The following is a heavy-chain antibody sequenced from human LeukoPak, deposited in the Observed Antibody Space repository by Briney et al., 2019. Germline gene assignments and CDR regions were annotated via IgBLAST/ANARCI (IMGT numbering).Heavy chain of an antibody. CDR2: IYYSGST. CDR3: ARYRVREGLFDAFDI. CDR1: GGSISSSSYY. Sequence: SETLSLTCTVSGGSISSSSYYWGWIRQPPGKGLEWIGSIYYSGSTYYNPSLKSRVTISVDTSKNQFSLKLSSVTAADTAVYYCARYRVREGLFDAFDIWGQGTIVTVSS. J-gene: IGHJ3*02. V-gene: IGHV4-39*01. D-gene: IGHD1-26*01.